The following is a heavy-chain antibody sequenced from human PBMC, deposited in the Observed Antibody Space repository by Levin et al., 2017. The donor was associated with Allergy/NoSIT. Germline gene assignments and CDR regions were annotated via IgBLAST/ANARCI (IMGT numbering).Heavy chain of an antibody. D-gene: IGHD6-13*01. V-gene: IGHV1-2*02. J-gene: IGHJ4*02. Sequence: GESLKISCKASGYTFTGYYMHWVRQAPGQGLEWMGWINPNSGGTNYAQKFQGRVTMTRDTSISTAYMELSRLRSDDTAVYYCARAGGYSSSWYYFDYWGQGTLVTVSS. CDR2: INPNSGGT. CDR3: ARAGGYSSSWYYFDY. CDR1: GYTFTGYY.